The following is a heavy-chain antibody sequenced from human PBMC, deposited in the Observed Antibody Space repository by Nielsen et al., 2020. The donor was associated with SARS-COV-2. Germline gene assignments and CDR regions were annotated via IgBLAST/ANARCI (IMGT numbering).Heavy chain of an antibody. CDR2: IIPIFGTA. J-gene: IGHJ6*03. D-gene: IGHD6-6*01. CDR3: SRETGDREYSSSHGDGRRRPTYYYMDV. CDR1: GGTFSSYA. V-gene: IGHV1-69*13. Sequence: VKVSCKASGGTFSSYAISWVRQAPGQGLEWMGGIIPIFGTANYAQKFQGRVTITADESTSTAYMELSSLRSEDTAVYYCSRETGDREYSSSHGDGRRRPTYYYMDVWGKGTTVTVSS.